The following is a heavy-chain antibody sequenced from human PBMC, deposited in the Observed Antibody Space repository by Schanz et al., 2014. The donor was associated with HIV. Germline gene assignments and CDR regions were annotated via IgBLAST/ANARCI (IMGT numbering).Heavy chain of an antibody. CDR3: ARGGIWEWDQPDFDY. J-gene: IGHJ4*02. D-gene: IGHD2-15*01. CDR1: GFTFRTHG. V-gene: IGHV3-30*03. Sequence: QEQLVESGGGVVQPGKSLRLSCAASGFTFRTHGIHWVRQAPGKGLECVAVISYDGSNEYYADSVKGRFTISRDNSKNPLYLQVNSLRAEDTAVYYCARGGIWEWDQPDFDYWGQGTLVTVSS. CDR2: ISYDGSNE.